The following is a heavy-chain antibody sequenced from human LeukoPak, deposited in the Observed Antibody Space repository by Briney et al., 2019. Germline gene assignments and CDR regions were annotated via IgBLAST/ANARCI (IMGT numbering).Heavy chain of an antibody. J-gene: IGHJ4*02. CDR1: GGSFSGDY. CDR3: ARYHQGFDDY. V-gene: IGHV4-34*10. Sequence: SETLSLTCAVYGGSFSGDYWSWIRQPPGKGLEWIGEIHYTGSANHNPSLKSRVTISVDTSKNQFSLKLSSVTAADTAVYYCARYHQGFDDYWGLGTLVTVSS. D-gene: IGHD3-9*01. CDR2: IHYTGSA.